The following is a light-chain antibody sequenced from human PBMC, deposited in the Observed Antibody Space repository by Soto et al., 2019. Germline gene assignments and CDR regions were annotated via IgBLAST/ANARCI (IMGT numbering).Light chain of an antibody. V-gene: IGKV1-39*01. CDR1: QSISSY. CDR3: QQSYSTPRT. J-gene: IGKJ5*01. CDR2: AAS. Sequence: DIQMPQSPSSLSASLGDRVTITCRASQSISSYLNWYQKKPGQAPKLLIYAASSLQSGVPSRFSGSGSGTDFTLTISSLQPEDFATYYCQQSYSTPRTFGQGTRLEIK.